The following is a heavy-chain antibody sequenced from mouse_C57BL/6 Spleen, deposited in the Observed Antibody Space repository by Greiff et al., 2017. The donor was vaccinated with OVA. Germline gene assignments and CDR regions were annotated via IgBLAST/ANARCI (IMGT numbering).Heavy chain of an antibody. J-gene: IGHJ4*01. V-gene: IGHV1-15*01. Sequence: QVQLQQSGAELVRPGASVTLSCKASGYTFTDYEMHWVKQTPVHGLEWIGAIDPENGGTAYNQKFKGKAILTADKSSSTAYMELRSLTSEDSAVYYCTRSYYAMDYWGQGTSVTVSS. CDR3: TRSYYAMDY. CDR2: IDPENGGT. CDR1: GYTFTDYE.